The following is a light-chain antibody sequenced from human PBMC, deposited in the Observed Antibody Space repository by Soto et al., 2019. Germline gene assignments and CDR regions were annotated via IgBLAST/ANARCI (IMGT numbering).Light chain of an antibody. CDR3: QQYISYSWT. CDR2: DAS. Sequence: DIQMTQSPSTLSASVGDRVTITCRASQSISSWLAWYQQKPGKAPKLLIYDASSLESGVPSRFSGSGSRTQFTLTISSLQPDDFATYYCQQYISYSWTFGRGTKVDIK. V-gene: IGKV1-5*01. CDR1: QSISSW. J-gene: IGKJ1*01.